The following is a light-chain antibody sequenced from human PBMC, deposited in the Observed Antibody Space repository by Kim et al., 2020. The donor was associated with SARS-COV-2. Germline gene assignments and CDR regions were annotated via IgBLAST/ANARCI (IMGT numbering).Light chain of an antibody. V-gene: IGKV1-16*01. CDR3: QQYRFYSPT. J-gene: IGKJ1*01. CDR1: EDIHHH. Sequence: ASVGDRVTITCRSSEDIHHHLGWFQQKPGKAPKSLIFATSTLLTGVPSRFSGSRSGTDFTLTISTLQPEDSATYYCQQYRFYSPTFGQGTKVDIK. CDR2: ATS.